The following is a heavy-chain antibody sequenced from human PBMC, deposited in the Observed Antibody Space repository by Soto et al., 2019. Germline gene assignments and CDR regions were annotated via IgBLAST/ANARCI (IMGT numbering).Heavy chain of an antibody. CDR2: IYHSGST. CDR3: ARDLGAPHYYDSSGYEVGNWFDP. J-gene: IGHJ5*02. V-gene: IGHV4-38-2*02. Sequence: SETLSLTCAVSGYSISSGYYWGWIRQPPGKGLEWIGSIYHSGSTYYNPSLKSRVTISVDTSKNQFSLKLSSVTAADTAVYYCARDLGAPHYYDSSGYEVGNWFDPWGQGTLVTSPQ. CDR1: GYSISSGYY. D-gene: IGHD3-22*01.